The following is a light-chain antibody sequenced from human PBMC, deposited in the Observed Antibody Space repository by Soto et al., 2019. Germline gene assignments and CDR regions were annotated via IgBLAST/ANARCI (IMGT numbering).Light chain of an antibody. CDR1: NSNVGHFNP. CDR3: ASYEAL. V-gene: IGLV2-23*01. J-gene: IGLJ2*01. CDR2: END. Sequence: QSALTQPASVSASPGQSITISCTGTNSNVGHFNPVSWYQQHPGKAPQLIIYENDKRPSGVSDRFSGSKSGSTASLTISGLQAEDEADYYCASYEALFGAGTKLTVL.